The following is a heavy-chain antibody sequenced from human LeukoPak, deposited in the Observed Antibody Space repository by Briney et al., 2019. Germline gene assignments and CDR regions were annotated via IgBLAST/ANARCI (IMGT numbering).Heavy chain of an antibody. Sequence: GRSLRLSCAASGFTFSSYGMHWVRQAPGKGLEWVAVISYDGSNKYYADSVKGRFTISRDNSKNTLYLQMNSLRAEDTAVYYCAKGNSYGYGYHFDYWGQGTLVTVSS. J-gene: IGHJ4*02. CDR2: ISYDGSNK. D-gene: IGHD5-18*01. CDR1: GFTFSSYG. CDR3: AKGNSYGYGYHFDY. V-gene: IGHV3-30*18.